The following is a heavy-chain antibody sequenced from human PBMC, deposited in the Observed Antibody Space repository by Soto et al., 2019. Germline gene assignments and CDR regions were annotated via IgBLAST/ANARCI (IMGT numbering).Heavy chain of an antibody. CDR2: INYSGNT. V-gene: IGHV4-39*01. J-gene: IGHJ4*02. CDR3: ATRLSGSYSDY. CDR1: GGSISSSTYY. Sequence: QLQLQESGPGLVKPSETLSLTCTVSGGSISSSTYYWGWIRQPPGKGLEWIGSINYSGNTYYNPTLKSRIHMSVHTTRNQFPPKLNAATAADTAVYYCATRLSGSYSDYCGQGILVTVSS. D-gene: IGHD1-26*01.